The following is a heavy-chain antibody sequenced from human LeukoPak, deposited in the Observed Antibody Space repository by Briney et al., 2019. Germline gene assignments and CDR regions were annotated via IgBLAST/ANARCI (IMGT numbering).Heavy chain of an antibody. CDR3: ARGSVTTVVTPSNY. CDR1: GYTFTGYY. D-gene: IGHD4-23*01. V-gene: IGHV1-2*02. J-gene: IGHJ4*02. CDR2: INPNSGGT. Sequence: ASVKVSCKASGYTFTGYYMHLVRQAPGQGLEWMGWINPNSGGTNYAQKFQGRVTMTRDTSISTAYMELSRLRSDHTAVYYCARGSVTTVVTPSNYGGQVPLVTVSS.